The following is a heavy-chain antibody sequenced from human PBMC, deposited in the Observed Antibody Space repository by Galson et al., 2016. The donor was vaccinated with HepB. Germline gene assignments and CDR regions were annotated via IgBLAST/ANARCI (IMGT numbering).Heavy chain of an antibody. CDR1: GFTFSNAW. Sequence: SLRLSCAASGFTFSNAWMNWVRQAPGKGLEWVGRIKSKTDGGTTDYAAPVKGRFTISRDDSKNTLYLQMNSLKTEDTGVYYCSTGGRRSVLIVYWGQGTLVTVSS. CDR2: IKSKTDGGTT. J-gene: IGHJ4*02. V-gene: IGHV3-15*01. CDR3: STGGRRSVLIVY. D-gene: IGHD2/OR15-2a*01.